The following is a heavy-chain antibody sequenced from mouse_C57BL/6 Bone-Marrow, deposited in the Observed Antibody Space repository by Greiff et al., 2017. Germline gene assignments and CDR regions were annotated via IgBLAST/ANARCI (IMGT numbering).Heavy chain of an antibody. CDR2: ISSGGSYT. Sequence: EVMLVESGGDLVKPGGSLKLSCAASGFTFSSYGMSWVRQTPDKRLEWVATISSGGSYTYYPDSVKGRFTISRDNAKNTLYLQMSSLKSEDTAMYYCARLITTVGGAMDYWGQGTSVTVSS. V-gene: IGHV5-6*01. CDR1: GFTFSSYG. D-gene: IGHD1-1*01. J-gene: IGHJ4*01. CDR3: ARLITTVGGAMDY.